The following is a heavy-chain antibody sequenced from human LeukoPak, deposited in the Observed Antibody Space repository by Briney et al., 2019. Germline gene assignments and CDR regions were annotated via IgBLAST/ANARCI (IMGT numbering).Heavy chain of an antibody. Sequence: PGGSLRLSCAASGFTFSSYSMNWVRQAPGKGLEWVSAISGSGGSTYYADSVKGRFTISRDNSKNTLYLQMNSLRAEDTAVYYCAKDSGSYHAPSPPLFDYWGQGTLVTVSS. CDR3: AKDSGSYHAPSPPLFDY. V-gene: IGHV3-23*01. D-gene: IGHD1-26*01. J-gene: IGHJ4*02. CDR2: ISGSGGST. CDR1: GFTFSSYS.